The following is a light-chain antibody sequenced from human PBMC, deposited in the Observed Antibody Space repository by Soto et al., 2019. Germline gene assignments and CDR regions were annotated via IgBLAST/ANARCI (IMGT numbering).Light chain of an antibody. V-gene: IGKV1-5*03. CDR2: KAS. CDR3: QHYNSYSEA. CDR1: QTISSW. J-gene: IGKJ1*01. Sequence: DIQMTQSPSTLSGSVGDRVTITCRASQTISSWLAWYQQKPGKAPKLLIYKASTLKSGVPSRLSGSGSGTEFTLTISSLQHDDFATYYCQHYNSYSEAFGQGTKGELK.